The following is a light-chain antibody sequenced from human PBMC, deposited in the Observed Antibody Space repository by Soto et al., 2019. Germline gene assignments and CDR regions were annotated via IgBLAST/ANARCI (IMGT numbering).Light chain of an antibody. V-gene: IGKV1-5*01. CDR2: TTS. Sequence: DIQMTQSPSTLSGSVGDRVTITCRASQTISSWLAWYQQKPGKAPKPLIYTTSSLQSGVPPRFSGSGSGTEFTLTISSLQPDDFATYYCQQYSSYWTFGQGTKVDIK. CDR3: QQYSSYWT. J-gene: IGKJ1*01. CDR1: QTISSW.